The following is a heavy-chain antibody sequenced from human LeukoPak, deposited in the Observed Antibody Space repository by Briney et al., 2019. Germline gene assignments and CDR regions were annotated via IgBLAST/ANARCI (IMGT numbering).Heavy chain of an antibody. CDR2: INHSGSA. D-gene: IGHD6-13*01. V-gene: IGHV4-34*01. CDR3: ARSHTVAAGVSAN. J-gene: IGHJ4*02. CDR1: GGSFIGYY. Sequence: SETLSLTCAVYGGSFIGYYWTWIRQPPGKGLEWIGEINHSGSASYNPSLKSRVTISVDTSKKQFSLNLNSVTAADTAVYYCARSHTVAAGVSANWGQGTLVTVSS.